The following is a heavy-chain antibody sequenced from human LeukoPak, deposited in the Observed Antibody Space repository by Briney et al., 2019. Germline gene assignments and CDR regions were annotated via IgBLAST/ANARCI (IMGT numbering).Heavy chain of an antibody. V-gene: IGHV1-69*06. Sequence: ASVKVSCKASGGTFSSYAISWVRQAPGQGLEWMGGIIPIFGTANYAQKFQGRVTITADKSTSTAYMELSSLRSEDTAVYYCARGLTRGVEPDAFDIWGQGTMVTVSS. CDR2: IIPIFGTA. D-gene: IGHD3-10*01. J-gene: IGHJ3*02. CDR3: ARGLTRGVEPDAFDI. CDR1: GGTFSSYA.